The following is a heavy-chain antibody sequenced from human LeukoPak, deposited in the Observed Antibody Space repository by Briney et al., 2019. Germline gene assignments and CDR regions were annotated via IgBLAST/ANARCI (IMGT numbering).Heavy chain of an antibody. D-gene: IGHD4-17*01. CDR3: ARERGYGDYAPYYYYGMDV. CDR1: GFTFSSYE. V-gene: IGHV3-48*03. J-gene: IGHJ6*02. CDR2: ISSSGSTI. Sequence: TGGSLRLSCAASGFTFSSYEMNWVRQAPGKGLEWVSYISSSGSTIYYAYSVKGRFTISRDNAKNSLYLQMNSLRAEDTAVYYCARERGYGDYAPYYYYGMDVWGQGTTVTVSS.